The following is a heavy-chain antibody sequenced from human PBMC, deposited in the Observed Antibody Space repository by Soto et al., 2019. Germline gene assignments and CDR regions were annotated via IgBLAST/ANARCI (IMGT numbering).Heavy chain of an antibody. CDR1: GYTFTANA. CDR2: IFTDNGDT. V-gene: IGHV1-3*04. CDR3: ARGLRSSSWIPPGNNYYYYGMDV. Sequence: ASVKVSCKASGYTFTANAMHWVRQVPGQRFEWMGWIFTDNGDTVYSQNFQGKVTITRDTSANTAYMDLSSLTSEDTAVYYCARGLRSSSWIPPGNNYYYYGMDVWGQGTTVTVSS. J-gene: IGHJ6*02. D-gene: IGHD6-13*01.